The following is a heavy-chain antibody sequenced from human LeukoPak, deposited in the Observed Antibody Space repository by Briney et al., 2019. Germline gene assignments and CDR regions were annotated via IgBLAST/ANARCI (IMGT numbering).Heavy chain of an antibody. CDR1: GFTFSSYW. D-gene: IGHD5-18*01. V-gene: IGHV3-7*01. J-gene: IGHJ5*02. Sequence: PGGSLRLSCAASGFTFSSYWMSWVRQAPGKGLEWVANIKQDGSEKYYVDSVKGRFTISRDNAKNSLYLQMNSLRAEDTAVYYCARDSTCYGYEEWSWGQGTLVTVSS. CDR2: IKQDGSEK. CDR3: ARDSTCYGYEEWS.